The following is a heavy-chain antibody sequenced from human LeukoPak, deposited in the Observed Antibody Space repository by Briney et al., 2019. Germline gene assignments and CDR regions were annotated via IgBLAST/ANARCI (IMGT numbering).Heavy chain of an antibody. CDR2: IVVGSGNT. CDR3: AADPYCSSTSCYEGFYYYYGMDV. V-gene: IGHV1-58*02. J-gene: IGHJ6*02. CDR1: GFTFTSSA. Sequence: SVKVSCKASGFTFTSSAIQWVRQARGQRLEWIGWIVVGSGNTNYAQKFQERVTITRDMSTSTAYMELSNLRSEDTAVYYCAADPYCSSTSCYEGFYYYYGMDVWGQGTTVTVSS. D-gene: IGHD2-2*01.